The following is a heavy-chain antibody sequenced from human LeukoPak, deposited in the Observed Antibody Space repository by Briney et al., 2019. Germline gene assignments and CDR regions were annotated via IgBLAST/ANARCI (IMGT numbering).Heavy chain of an antibody. D-gene: IGHD6-13*01. CDR2: INPNSGGT. Sequence: ASVKVSCKASGYTFTGYYIHWVRQAPGQGLEWMGWINPNSGGTNYAQKFQGRVTMTRDTSISTAYMELSRLRSDDTAVYYCARGIYSSSQVTLAFDIWGQGTMVTVSS. CDR3: ARGIYSSSQVTLAFDI. CDR1: GYTFTGYY. J-gene: IGHJ3*02. V-gene: IGHV1-2*02.